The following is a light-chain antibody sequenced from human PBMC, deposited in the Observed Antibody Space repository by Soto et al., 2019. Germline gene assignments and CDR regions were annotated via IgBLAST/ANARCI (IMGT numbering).Light chain of an antibody. Sequence: DIQMTQSPSTLSASVGDRVTITCRASQSISYWLAWYQQKPGNAPKLLIYAASSLESGVPSRFSDSGSGTEFTLTISSLQPDDSASYYCQQYNSYSKTFXQGTKVDIK. CDR2: AAS. CDR3: QQYNSYSKT. J-gene: IGKJ1*01. V-gene: IGKV1-5*01. CDR1: QSISYW.